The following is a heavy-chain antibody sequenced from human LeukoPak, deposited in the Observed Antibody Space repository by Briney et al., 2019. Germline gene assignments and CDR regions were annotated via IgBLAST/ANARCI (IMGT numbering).Heavy chain of an antibody. V-gene: IGHV1-2*02. CDR2: IKPNSGGT. J-gene: IGHJ5*02. D-gene: IGHD6-13*01. CDR1: GYTFTGYY. CDR3: ARRRVAAAGTGLNWFDP. Sequence: ASVKVSCKASGYTFTGYYMHWVRQAPGQGLEWMGWIKPNSGGTNYAQKFQGRVTMTRDTSISTAYMELSRLTSDDTAMYYCARRRVAAAGTGLNWFDPCGQGTLVTVSS.